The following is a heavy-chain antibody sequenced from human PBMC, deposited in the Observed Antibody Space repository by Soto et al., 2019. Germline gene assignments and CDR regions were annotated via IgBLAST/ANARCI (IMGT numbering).Heavy chain of an antibody. J-gene: IGHJ6*02. CDR1: GGSVSTHY. CDR2: TSYTGST. CDR3: ARGTRATQYYNYFYGLEV. Sequence: SETLSLTCTVSGGSVSTHYWTCVRQAPGKGLEGIGYTSYTGSTNYNPSLQSRLTILLSTSKKHVSLKLSSVTAADTAVYYCARGTRATQYYNYFYGLEVWGQGTTVTVSS. V-gene: IGHV4-59*02.